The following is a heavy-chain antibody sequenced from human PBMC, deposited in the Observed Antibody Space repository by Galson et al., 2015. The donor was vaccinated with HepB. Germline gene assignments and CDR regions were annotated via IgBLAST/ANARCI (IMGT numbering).Heavy chain of an antibody. CDR3: ARDRVFYTNYEAAYFYYGVDV. CDR2: ISTRSGYI. J-gene: IGHJ6*02. Sequence: SLRLSCAASGFTFSSYSMNWVRQAPGKGLEWVSSISTRSGYIYYADSVKGRFTISRDDAKNSLYLQLNSLRAEDTAVYYCARDRVFYTNYEAAYFYYGVDVWGQGTTVTVSS. CDR1: GFTFSSYS. V-gene: IGHV3-21*01. D-gene: IGHD4-11*01.